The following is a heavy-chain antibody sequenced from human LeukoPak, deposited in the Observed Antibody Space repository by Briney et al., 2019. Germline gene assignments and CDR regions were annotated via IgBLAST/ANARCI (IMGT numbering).Heavy chain of an antibody. V-gene: IGHV3-53*01. CDR2: IYSGGST. D-gene: IGHD5-12*01. CDR3: GRLALTPWYFDL. Sequence: GGSLRLSCAASGFTVSSNYMSWVRQAPGKGLEWVSVIYSGGSTYYAGSVKGRFSISRDNSKNTVYLQMNSLRAEDTAVYYCGRLALTPWYFDLWGRGTLVTVSS. J-gene: IGHJ2*01. CDR1: GFTVSSNY.